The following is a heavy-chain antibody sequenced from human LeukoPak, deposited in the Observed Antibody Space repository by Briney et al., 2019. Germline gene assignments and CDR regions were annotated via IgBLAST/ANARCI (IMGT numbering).Heavy chain of an antibody. CDR1: GFTFSSYA. D-gene: IGHD3-10*01. CDR3: AKVSVLLWIGEPYFDY. V-gene: IGHV3-23*01. CDR2: ISGSGGST. J-gene: IGHJ4*02. Sequence: PGGSLRLSCATSGFTFSSYAMSWVRQAPGKGLEWVSGISGSGGSTYYADSVKGRFTISRDNSKNTLYLQMNSLRAEDTAVYYCAKVSVLLWIGEPYFDYWGQGTLVTVSS.